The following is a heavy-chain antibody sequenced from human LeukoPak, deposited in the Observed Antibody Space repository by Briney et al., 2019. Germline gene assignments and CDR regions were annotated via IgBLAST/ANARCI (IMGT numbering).Heavy chain of an antibody. V-gene: IGHV4-34*01. Sequence: SETLSLTCAVYGGSFSGYYWSWIRQPPGKGLEWIGEINHSGSTNYNPSLKSRVTISVDTSKNQFSLKLSSVTAADKAVYYCARGTPERWFDPWGQGTLVTVSS. J-gene: IGHJ5*02. CDR2: INHSGST. D-gene: IGHD5-24*01. CDR3: ARGTPERWFDP. CDR1: GGSFSGYY.